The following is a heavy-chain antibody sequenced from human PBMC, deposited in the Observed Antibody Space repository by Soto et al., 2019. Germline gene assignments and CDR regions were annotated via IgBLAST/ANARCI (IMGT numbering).Heavy chain of an antibody. Sequence: ASVKVSCKTSGYTFTSYAMHWVRQAPGQRLEWMGWINAGNGNTKYSQKFQGRVTITIDTSASTAYMELSSLRSEDTAVYYCARGVVRGVNLLSYWGQGTLVTVSS. J-gene: IGHJ4*02. CDR1: GYTFTSYA. CDR2: INAGNGNT. CDR3: ARGVVRGVNLLSY. V-gene: IGHV1-3*01. D-gene: IGHD3-10*01.